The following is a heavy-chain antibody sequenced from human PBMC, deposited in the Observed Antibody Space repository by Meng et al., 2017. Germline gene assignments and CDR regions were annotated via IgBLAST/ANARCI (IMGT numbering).Heavy chain of an antibody. CDR2: IYYSGST. D-gene: IGHD3-22*01. J-gene: IGHJ3*02. Sequence: SETLSLTCTVSGGSISSYYWSWIRQPPGKGLEWIGYIYYSGSTNYHPSLKSRVTISVDTSKNQFSLKLSSVTAADTAVYYCARLYYYDSSGYYGERDAFDIWGQGTMVTVSS. CDR3: ARLYYYDSSGYYGERDAFDI. V-gene: IGHV4-59*01. CDR1: GGSISSYY.